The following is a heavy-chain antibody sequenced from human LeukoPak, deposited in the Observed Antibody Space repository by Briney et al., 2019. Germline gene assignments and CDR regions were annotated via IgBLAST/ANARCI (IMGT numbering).Heavy chain of an antibody. V-gene: IGHV1-18*01. CDR2: ISAYDGNT. D-gene: IGHD3-22*01. Sequence: GASVTVSFKASGYTFTSYGISWVRQAPGQGREGMGWISAYDGNTNYAQKLQGRVTMTTDTSTSTAYMELRSLRSDDTAVYYCARVNGYYDSSGYLDYWGQGTLVTVSS. CDR1: GYTFTSYG. J-gene: IGHJ4*02. CDR3: ARVNGYYDSSGYLDY.